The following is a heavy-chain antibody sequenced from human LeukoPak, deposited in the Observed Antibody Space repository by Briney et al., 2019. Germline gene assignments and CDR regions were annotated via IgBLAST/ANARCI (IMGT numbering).Heavy chain of an antibody. CDR1: GFTFSSYS. CDR2: ISSSSSTI. V-gene: IGHV3-48*04. D-gene: IGHD5-24*01. J-gene: IGHJ6*03. CDR3: ARALRDGYNRDYYYYMDV. Sequence: GGSLRLSCAASGFTFSSYSMNWVRQAPGKGLEWVSYISSSSSTIYYADSVKGRFTISRDNAKNSLYLQMNSLRAEDTAVYYCARALRDGYNRDYYYYMDVWAKGPRSPSP.